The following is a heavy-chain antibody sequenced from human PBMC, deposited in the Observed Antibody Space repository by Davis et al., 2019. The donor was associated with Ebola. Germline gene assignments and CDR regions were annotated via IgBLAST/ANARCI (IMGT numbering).Heavy chain of an antibody. CDR2: IRSKANSYAT. V-gene: IGHV3-73*01. CDR1: GFTFSGSA. J-gene: IGHJ6*02. D-gene: IGHD2/OR15-2a*01. Sequence: GESLKISCAASGFTFSGSAMHWVRQASGKGLEWVGRIRSKANSYATAYAASVKGRFTISRDDSKNKAYLQMNSLKTEDTAVYYCRARNNYYYGTDVWGQGTTVTVSS. CDR3: RARNNYYYGTDV.